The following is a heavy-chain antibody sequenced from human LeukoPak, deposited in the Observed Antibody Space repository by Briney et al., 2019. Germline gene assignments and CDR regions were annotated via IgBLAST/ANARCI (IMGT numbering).Heavy chain of an antibody. Sequence: PGRSLRLSCAASGFTFSSYAMHWVRQAPGKGLEWVAVISYDGSNKYYADSVKGRFTISRDNSKNTLYLQMNSLRAEDTAVYYCARLWGSPSYYDFWSGYPFFDYWGQGTLVTVSS. CDR3: ARLWGSPSYYDFWSGYPFFDY. J-gene: IGHJ4*02. CDR2: ISYDGSNK. CDR1: GFTFSSYA. V-gene: IGHV3-30-3*01. D-gene: IGHD3-3*01.